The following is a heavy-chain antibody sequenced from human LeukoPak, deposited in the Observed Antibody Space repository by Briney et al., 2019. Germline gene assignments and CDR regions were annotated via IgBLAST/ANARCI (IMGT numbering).Heavy chain of an antibody. CDR1: GFTFSGYT. J-gene: IGHJ6*03. CDR3: AKDGTFSGSSNYYYIDV. Sequence: GDSLRLSCAASGFTFSGYTMEWVRQSPGKGLEWVASISTSSTYIFYADSMKGRFTISRDNAKNTLYLQMKTLRAEDTGVYYCAKDGTFSGSSNYYYIDVWGKGTTVTISS. D-gene: IGHD3-3*02. CDR2: ISTSSTYI. V-gene: IGHV3-21*01.